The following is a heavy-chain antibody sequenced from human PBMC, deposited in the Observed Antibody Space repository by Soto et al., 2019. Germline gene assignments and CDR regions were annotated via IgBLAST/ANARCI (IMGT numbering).Heavy chain of an antibody. Sequence: GASVKVSCKASGGTFSSYAISWVRQAPGQGXEWMGGIIPIFGTANYAQNFQGRVTITADESTSTAYMELSSLRSEDTAVYYCARRLAAAGTISYYYGMDVWGQGTTVTVSS. D-gene: IGHD6-13*01. CDR1: GGTFSSYA. CDR2: IIPIFGTA. V-gene: IGHV1-69*13. CDR3: ARRLAAAGTISYYYGMDV. J-gene: IGHJ6*02.